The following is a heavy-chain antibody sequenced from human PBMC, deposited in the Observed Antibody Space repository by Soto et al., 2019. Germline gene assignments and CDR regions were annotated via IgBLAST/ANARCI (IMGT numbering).Heavy chain of an antibody. D-gene: IGHD2-15*01. J-gene: IGHJ4*02. CDR1: GYTFTNYY. CDR2: INPSGGST. V-gene: IGHV1-46*01. CDR3: ARALDIVVVVAATGVSGYFDY. Sequence: ASVKVSCKASGYTFTNYYIHWVRQAPGQGLEWMGIINPSGGSTRYAQKFQGRVTMTRDTSTNTVYMDLSSLRSEDTAVYYCARALDIVVVVAATGVSGYFDYWGQGTPVTVSS.